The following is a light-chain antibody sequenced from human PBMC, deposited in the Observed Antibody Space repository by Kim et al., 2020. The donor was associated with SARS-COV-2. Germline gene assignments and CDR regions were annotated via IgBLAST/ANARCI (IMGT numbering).Light chain of an antibody. CDR3: QQYGYSPWT. J-gene: IGKJ1*01. CDR2: GAS. Sequence: SPGVSATRSCRASQSVSDNNLAWYQHKPGRAPRLLIYGASTRATGIPDRFSGSGSGTDFTLTISRLEPEDFAMYYCQQYGYSPWTFGQGTKVDIK. CDR1: QSVSDNN. V-gene: IGKV3-20*01.